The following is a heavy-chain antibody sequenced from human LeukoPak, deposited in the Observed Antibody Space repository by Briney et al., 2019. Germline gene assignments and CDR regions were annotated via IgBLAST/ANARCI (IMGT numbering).Heavy chain of an antibody. CDR2: IIPIFGTA. CDR1: GGTFISYA. Sequence: GASVKVSCKASGGTFISYAISWVRQAPGQGLEWMGGIIPIFGTANYAQKFQGRVTITADESTSTAYMELSSLRSEDTAAYYCARDRERYSRYYYGMDVWGQGTTVTVSS. V-gene: IGHV1-69*01. CDR3: ARDRERYSRYYYGMDV. J-gene: IGHJ6*02. D-gene: IGHD6-13*01.